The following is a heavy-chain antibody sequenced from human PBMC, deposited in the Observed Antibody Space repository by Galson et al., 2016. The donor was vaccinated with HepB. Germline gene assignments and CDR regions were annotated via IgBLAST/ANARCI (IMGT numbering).Heavy chain of an antibody. CDR2: ISGSGGST. CDR3: AKMGHSSSSYFFDS. Sequence: LRLSCAASGFTFTNYAMSWVRQAPGKGLEWVSLISGSGGSTYYAASLKGRVTISRDNSKNTVYLQMRSLRATDRAVYYCAKMGHSSSSYFFDSWGQGALVTVSS. CDR1: GFTFTNYA. V-gene: IGHV3-23*01. D-gene: IGHD6-6*01. J-gene: IGHJ4*02.